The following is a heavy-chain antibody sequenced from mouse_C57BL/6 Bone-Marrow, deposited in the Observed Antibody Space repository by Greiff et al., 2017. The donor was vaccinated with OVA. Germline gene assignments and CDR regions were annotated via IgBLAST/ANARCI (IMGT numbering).Heavy chain of an antibody. Sequence: VQLVESGAELARPGASVKLSCKASGYTFTSYGISWVKQRTGQGLEWIGEIYPRSGNTYYNEKFKGKATLTADKSSSPAYMELRSLTSEDSAVYFGAGRKGEYSNYYAMDYWGQGTSVTVSS. CDR1: GYTFTSYG. CDR3: AGRKGEYSNYYAMDY. CDR2: IYPRSGNT. V-gene: IGHV1-81*01. D-gene: IGHD2-5*01. J-gene: IGHJ4*01.